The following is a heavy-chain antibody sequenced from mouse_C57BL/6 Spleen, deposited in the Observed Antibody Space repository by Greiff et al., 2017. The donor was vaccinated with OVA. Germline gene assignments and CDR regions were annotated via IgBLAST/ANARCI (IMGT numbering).Heavy chain of an antibody. CDR3: ARETYYDYDREAYFDY. Sequence: EVKLQESGPGLVKPSQSLSLTCSVTGYSITSGYYWNWIRQFPGNKLEWMGYISYDGSNNYNPSLKNRISITRDTSKNQFFLKVNSVTTEYTATDYCARETYYDYDREAYFDYWGQGTTLTVSS. V-gene: IGHV3-6*01. CDR2: ISYDGSN. CDR1: GYSITSGYY. D-gene: IGHD2-4*01. J-gene: IGHJ2*01.